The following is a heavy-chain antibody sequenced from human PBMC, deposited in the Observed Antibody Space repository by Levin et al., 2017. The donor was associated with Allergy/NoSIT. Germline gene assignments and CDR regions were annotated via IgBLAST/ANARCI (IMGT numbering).Heavy chain of an antibody. CDR1: GFTFRSSG. CDR2: VSYDGNTI. V-gene: IGHV3-30*18. Sequence: AGGSLRLSCAASGFTFRSSGMHWVRQSPGGGLEWVAVVSYDGNTIHYADSGKGRFTISRDNSKDTLFLQMNSLGAEDRAVYYCAKGSCVFEYWGQGTLVTVSS. J-gene: IGHJ4*02. CDR3: AKGSCVFEY.